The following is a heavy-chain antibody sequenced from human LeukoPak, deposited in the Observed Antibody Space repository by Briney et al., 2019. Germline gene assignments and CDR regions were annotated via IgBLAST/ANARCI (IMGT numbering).Heavy chain of an antibody. CDR1: GYSISSGYY. Sequence: SSETLSLTCAVSGYSISSGYYWGWIRQPPGKGLEWIGSIYHSGSTYYNPSLKSRVTISVDTSKNQFSLKLSPVTAADTAVYYCAREGNCSSTSCNGWFDPWGQGTLVTVSS. J-gene: IGHJ5*02. CDR2: IYHSGST. V-gene: IGHV4-38-2*02. D-gene: IGHD2-2*01. CDR3: AREGNCSSTSCNGWFDP.